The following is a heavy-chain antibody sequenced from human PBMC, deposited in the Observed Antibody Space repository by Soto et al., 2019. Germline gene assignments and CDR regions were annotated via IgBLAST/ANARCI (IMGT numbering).Heavy chain of an antibody. CDR2: IYYSGST. CDR1: GGSISSGNYY. J-gene: IGHJ3*02. V-gene: IGHV4-30-4*01. D-gene: IGHD4-17*01. Sequence: PSETLSLTCIVSGGSISSGNYYWSWIRQPPGKGLEWIGYIYYSGSTYYNPSLKSRVTISVDTSKNQFSLKLSSVTAADTAVYYCARFDYADYYMDDAFDIWGQGTKVTVSS. CDR3: ARFDYADYYMDDAFDI.